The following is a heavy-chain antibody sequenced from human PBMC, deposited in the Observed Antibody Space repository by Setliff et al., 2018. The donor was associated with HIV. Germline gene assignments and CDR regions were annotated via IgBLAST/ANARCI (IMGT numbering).Heavy chain of an antibody. V-gene: IGHV4-39*01. D-gene: IGHD3-22*01. CDR2: INYSGTT. CDR3: ARHSGSGYYLIDP. J-gene: IGHJ5*02. Sequence: SETLSLTCTVSGDSISSTTFYWVWIRQPPGKGLEWIGIINYSGTTYYNPSLKSRVTISVATSKNQFSLRLSSVTAADTAVYYCARHSGSGYYLIDPWGQGTLVTVSS. CDR1: GDSISSTTFY.